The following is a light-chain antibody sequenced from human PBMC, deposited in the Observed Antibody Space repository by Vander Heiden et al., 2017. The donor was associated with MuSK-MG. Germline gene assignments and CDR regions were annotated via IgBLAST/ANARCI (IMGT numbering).Light chain of an antibody. Sequence: QSALTQPASVSGSPGQSITISCTGTSSDVGGYNYVSWYQQHPGKAPKLRIYDVSNRPSGVSNRFSGSKSGNTASLTISGLQAEDEADYYCSSYTSSSILVFGGGTKLTVL. CDR3: SSYTSSSILV. J-gene: IGLJ3*02. CDR2: DVS. V-gene: IGLV2-14*01. CDR1: SSDVGGYNY.